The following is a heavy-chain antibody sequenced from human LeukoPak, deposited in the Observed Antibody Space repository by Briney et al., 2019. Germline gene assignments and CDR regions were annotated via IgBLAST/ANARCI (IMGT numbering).Heavy chain of an antibody. V-gene: IGHV3-48*01. J-gene: IGHJ4*02. CDR2: ISTITSTL. Sequence: GGSLRLSCAASGFTFSSYSMNWVRQAPGKELEWVSYISTITSTLYYADSVKGRFTISRDNAKNSLYLQMNSLRAEDTAVYYCARCFWVVSNSCYFDYWGQGTLVTVSS. CDR3: ARCFWVVSNSCYFDY. D-gene: IGHD2-2*01. CDR1: GFTFSSYS.